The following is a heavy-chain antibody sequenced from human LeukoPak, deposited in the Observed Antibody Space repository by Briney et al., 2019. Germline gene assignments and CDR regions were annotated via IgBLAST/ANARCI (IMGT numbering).Heavy chain of an antibody. D-gene: IGHD4-11*01. V-gene: IGHV1-2*02. CDR3: ARIDYSNYGSSWFDP. CDR2: INPNSGGT. CDR1: GYTFTGYY. Sequence: ASVKVSCKASGYTFTGYYMHWVRQAPGQGLEWMGWINPNSGGTNCAQKFQGRVTMTRDTSISTAYMELSRLRSDDTAVYYCARIDYSNYGSSWFDPWGQGTLVTVSS. J-gene: IGHJ5*02.